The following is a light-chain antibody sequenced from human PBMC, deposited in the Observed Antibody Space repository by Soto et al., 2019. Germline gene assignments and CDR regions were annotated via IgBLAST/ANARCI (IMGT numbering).Light chain of an antibody. CDR1: VGL. CDR3: CLDVGRRTYL. V-gene: IGLV2-23*01. CDR2: DDT. J-gene: IGLJ1*01. Sequence: QSVLTKPSSVSGSPGQSITISCTGTVGLVSWYQQHPGKVPKLIIYDDTKRPSGVSSRFSGSKSGNTASLTISGLQTEDEADYYCCLDVGRRTYLFGNGTQVTVL.